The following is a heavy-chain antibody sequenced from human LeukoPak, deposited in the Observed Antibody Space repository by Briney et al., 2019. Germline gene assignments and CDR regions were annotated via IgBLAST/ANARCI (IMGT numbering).Heavy chain of an antibody. J-gene: IGHJ4*02. D-gene: IGHD4-23*01. CDR2: INHSGNT. V-gene: IGHV4-34*01. CDR3: GRGSYGGNSSVFDY. Sequence: TSETLSLTCALYGGSLSGYYWSWHRQPPGKGLEWIGEINHSGNTNYNPSLKSRATISVDTSNNQFSLKLSSVTAADTAVYYRGRGSYGGNSSVFDYWGQGTLVTVSS. CDR1: GGSLSGYY.